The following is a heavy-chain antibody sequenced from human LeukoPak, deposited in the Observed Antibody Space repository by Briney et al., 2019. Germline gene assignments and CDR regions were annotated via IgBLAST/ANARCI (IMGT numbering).Heavy chain of an antibody. CDR1: GFTFSMYS. D-gene: IGHD6-19*01. CDR3: VRERDRGIAVADDLDY. CDR2: INDRGGYI. V-gene: IGHV3-23*01. Sequence: GGSLRLSCAASGFTFSMYSMAWVRQAPGKGLEWVSVINDRGGYIQDADSVKGRFTIARDNSQNTLFLQMDSLRAEDTAVYYCVRERDRGIAVADDLDYWGQGTLVTVPS. J-gene: IGHJ4*02.